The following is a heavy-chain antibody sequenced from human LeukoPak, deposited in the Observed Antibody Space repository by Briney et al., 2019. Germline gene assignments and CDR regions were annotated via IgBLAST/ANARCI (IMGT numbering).Heavy chain of an antibody. J-gene: IGHJ6*02. CDR1: GGSISSSSYY. Sequence: SETLSLTCTVSGGSISSSSYYWGWIRQPPGKGLEWIGSIYCSGSTYYNPSLKSRVTISVDTSKNQFSLKLSSVTAADTAVYYCASESSGWTFYYYYGMDVWGQGTTVTVSS. CDR3: ASESSGWTFYYYYGMDV. V-gene: IGHV4-39*01. CDR2: IYCSGST. D-gene: IGHD6-19*01.